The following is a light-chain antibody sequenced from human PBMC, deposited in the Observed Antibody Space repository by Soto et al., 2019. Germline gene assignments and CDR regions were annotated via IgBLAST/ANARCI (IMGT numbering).Light chain of an antibody. CDR3: HSYDTSLSGVV. CDR2: GNT. Sequence: QSVLTQPPSVSGAPGQRVTISCTGSSSNIGAGFDVHWYQQLPGTAPKLLIFGNTNRPSGVPDRFSGSKSGTSASLANTGLQAEDEADYYCHSYDTSLSGVVFGGGTKLTVL. CDR1: SSNIGAGFD. V-gene: IGLV1-40*01. J-gene: IGLJ2*01.